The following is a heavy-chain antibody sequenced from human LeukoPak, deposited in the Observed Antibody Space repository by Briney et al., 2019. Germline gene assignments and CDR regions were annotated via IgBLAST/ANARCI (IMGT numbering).Heavy chain of an antibody. CDR1: EFTFSTYW. J-gene: IGHJ1*01. V-gene: IGHV3-48*04. CDR2: ISSSGNTI. Sequence: GGSLRLSCAASEFTFSTYWMTWVRQAPGKGLEWVSYISSSGNTIYYADSVKGRFTISRDNAKNSLYLQMNSLRAEDTAVYYCARSTRRDSEIALAEYFQHWGQGTLVTVSS. CDR3: ARSTRRDSEIALAEYFQH. D-gene: IGHD1-26*01.